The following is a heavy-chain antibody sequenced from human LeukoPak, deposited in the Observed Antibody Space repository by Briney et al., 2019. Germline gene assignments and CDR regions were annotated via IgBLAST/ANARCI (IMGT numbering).Heavy chain of an antibody. CDR1: GASLNNYY. CDR3: AMQVGIYGDYNNWFDP. Sequence: SETLSLTCTVSGASLNNYYWNWVRQPPGKELEWIGHVDYSGNTRHNPSLKSRVTISLDISKNHFSLRLISVTAADTAVYYCAMQVGIYGDYNNWFDPWGQGARVTVSS. D-gene: IGHD4-17*01. CDR2: VDYSGNT. J-gene: IGHJ5*02. V-gene: IGHV4-59*08.